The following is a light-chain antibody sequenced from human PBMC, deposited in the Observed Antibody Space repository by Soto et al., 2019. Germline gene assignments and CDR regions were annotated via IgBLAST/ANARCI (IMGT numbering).Light chain of an antibody. CDR1: SSDVGGYNY. CDR3: SAYAATNTAL. Sequence: QSALTQPPSASGSPAQSVTISCTGTSSDVGGYNYVSWYQQRPGKAPKLMIYDVNKRPSGVPDRFAGSKSGNTASLTVSGLQAEDEADYYCSAYAATNTALFGGGTQLTVL. V-gene: IGLV2-8*01. CDR2: DVN. J-gene: IGLJ7*01.